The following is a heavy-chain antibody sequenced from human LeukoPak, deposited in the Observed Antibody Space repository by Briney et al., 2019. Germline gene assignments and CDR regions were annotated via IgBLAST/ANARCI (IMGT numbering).Heavy chain of an antibody. CDR2: INHSGST. CDR1: GGSISGYY. D-gene: IGHD6-13*01. V-gene: IGHV4-34*01. Sequence: SETLSLTCAVYGGSISGYYWSWIRQPPGKGLEWIGEINHSGSTNYNPSLKSRVTISVDTSKNQFSLKLSSVTAADTAVYYCARRIAAAVNYINYWGQGTLVTVSS. CDR3: ARRIAAAVNYINY. J-gene: IGHJ4*02.